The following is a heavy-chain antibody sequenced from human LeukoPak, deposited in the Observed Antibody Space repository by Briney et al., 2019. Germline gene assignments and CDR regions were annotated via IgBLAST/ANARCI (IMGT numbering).Heavy chain of an antibody. Sequence: GGPLRLSCSASGFTFSSYAMHWVRQAPGKGLEYVSAISSNGGSTYYADSAKGRFTISRDNSKNTLYLQMSSLRAEDTAVYYCVSGLLRYSIDYWGQGTLVTVSS. V-gene: IGHV3-64D*06. CDR1: GFTFSSYA. D-gene: IGHD3-9*01. CDR2: ISSNGGST. J-gene: IGHJ4*02. CDR3: VSGLLRYSIDY.